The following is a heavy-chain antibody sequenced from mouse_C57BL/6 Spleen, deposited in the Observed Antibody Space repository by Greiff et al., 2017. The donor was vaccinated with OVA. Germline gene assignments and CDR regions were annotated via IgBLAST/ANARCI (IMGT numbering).Heavy chain of an antibody. CDR2: LYPGSGST. V-gene: IGHV1-55*01. D-gene: IGHD2-12*01. CDR1: GYTFTSYW. Sequence: QVQLKQPGAELVQPGASVKMSCKASGYTFTSYWITWVKQRPGQGLAWIGDLYPGSGSTNYNEKFKSKATLTVDTSSSTAYMQLSSLTSEDSAVYYCARAAYYSGYFDVWGTGTTVTVSS. J-gene: IGHJ1*03. CDR3: ARAAYYSGYFDV.